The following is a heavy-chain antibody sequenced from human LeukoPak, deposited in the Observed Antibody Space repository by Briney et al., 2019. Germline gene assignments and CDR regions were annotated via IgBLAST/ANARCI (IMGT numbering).Heavy chain of an antibody. Sequence: GGSLRLSCAASGFTVSSNYMSWVRQAPGKGLEWVSVIYSGGSTYYADSVKGRFTISRDNSKNTLYLQMNSLRAEDTAVYYCARVSYSSGWTLDYWGQGAVVTVS. J-gene: IGHJ4*02. CDR2: IYSGGST. CDR3: ARVSYSSGWTLDY. V-gene: IGHV3-53*01. D-gene: IGHD6-19*01. CDR1: GFTVSSNY.